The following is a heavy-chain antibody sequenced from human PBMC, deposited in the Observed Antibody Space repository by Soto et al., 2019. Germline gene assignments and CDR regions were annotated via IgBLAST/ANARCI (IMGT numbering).Heavy chain of an antibody. Sequence: VQLVESGGGLVKPGGSLRLSCEASGFTFSRYSMNWVRQAPGKGLEWVSSISSTTNYIYYGDSMKGRFTNSRDNAKNSVYLEMNSLSAEDTAVYYCAGESEALTSNFDYWGQGTLVTVSS. CDR3: AGESEALTSNFDY. J-gene: IGHJ4*02. CDR1: GFTFSRYS. V-gene: IGHV3-21*06. CDR2: ISSTTNYI. D-gene: IGHD2-21*01.